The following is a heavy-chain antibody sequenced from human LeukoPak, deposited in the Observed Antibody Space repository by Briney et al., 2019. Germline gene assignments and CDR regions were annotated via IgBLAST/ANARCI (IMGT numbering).Heavy chain of an antibody. CDR1: GYTFTSYG. D-gene: IGHD2-2*01. Sequence: ASVKVSCKASGYTFTSYGISWVRQAPGQGLEWMGWISAYNGNTNYAQKLQGRVTMTTDTSTSTAYMELRSLRSGDTAVYYCARVNWAARASSPPLDYWGQGTLVTVSS. CDR3: ARVNWAARASSPPLDY. V-gene: IGHV1-18*01. J-gene: IGHJ4*02. CDR2: ISAYNGNT.